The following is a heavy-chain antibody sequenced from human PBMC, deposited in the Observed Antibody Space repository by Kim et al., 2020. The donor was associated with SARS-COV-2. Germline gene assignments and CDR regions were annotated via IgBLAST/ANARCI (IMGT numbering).Heavy chain of an antibody. D-gene: IGHD1-26*01. V-gene: IGHV3-48*04. CDR1: GFTLSAYS. CDR2: ISSSTSSI. CDR3: ARDRVGATYGAFDL. Sequence: GGSLRLSCAASGFTLSAYSMNWVRQAPGKGLEWISYISSSTSSIYYADSVKGRFTISRDNAKNSLYLQTNSLSAEDTAIYYCARDRVGATYGAFDLWGQGKMVTVSS. J-gene: IGHJ3*01.